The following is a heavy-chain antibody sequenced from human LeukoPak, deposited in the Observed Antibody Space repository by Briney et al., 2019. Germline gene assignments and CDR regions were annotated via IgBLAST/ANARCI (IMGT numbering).Heavy chain of an antibody. CDR1: GGTFSSYA. CDR3: ARDIYSYGLFDY. V-gene: IGHV1-69*05. CDR2: IIPIFGTA. Sequence: SVKVSCKASGGTFSSYAISWVRQAPGQGLEWMGGIIPIFGTANYAQKFQGRVTITTDESTSIAYMELSSLRSEDTAVYYCARDIYSYGLFDYWGQGTLVTVSS. J-gene: IGHJ4*02. D-gene: IGHD5-18*01.